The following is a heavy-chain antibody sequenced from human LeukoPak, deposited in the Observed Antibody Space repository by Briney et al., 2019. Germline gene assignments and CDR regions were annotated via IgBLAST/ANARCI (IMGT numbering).Heavy chain of an antibody. CDR2: ISWNSGSI. CDR3: AKDKDYYDSSGYLDY. V-gene: IGHV3-9*01. D-gene: IGHD3-22*01. Sequence: GGSLRLSCAASGFTFDEYAMHWVRHAPGKGLEWVSGISWNSGSIGYADSVKGRFTISRDNAKNSLYLQMNSLRAEDTALYYCAKDKDYYDSSGYLDYWGQGTLVTVSS. CDR1: GFTFDEYA. J-gene: IGHJ4*02.